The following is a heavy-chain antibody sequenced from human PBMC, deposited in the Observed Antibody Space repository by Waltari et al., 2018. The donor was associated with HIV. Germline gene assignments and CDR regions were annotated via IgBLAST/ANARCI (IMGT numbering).Heavy chain of an antibody. Sequence: QLQVQESGQGLGKPSETLSLTCTVSGGSISSRDYYWGWIRQPPGKGLEWIGIIFYSGNTYSNPSLKSRVTISVDTSKSQFSLNLSSVTAADTAVYYCARQWLALYFDYWGQGTLVTVSS. V-gene: IGHV4-39*07. CDR3: ARQWLALYFDY. CDR1: GGSISSRDYY. CDR2: IFYSGNT. D-gene: IGHD6-19*01. J-gene: IGHJ4*02.